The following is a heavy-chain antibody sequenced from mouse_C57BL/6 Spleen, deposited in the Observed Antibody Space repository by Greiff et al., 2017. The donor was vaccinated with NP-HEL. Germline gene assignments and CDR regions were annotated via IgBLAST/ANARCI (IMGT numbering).Heavy chain of an antibody. CDR2: INPGSGGT. J-gene: IGHJ4*01. CDR1: GYAFTNYL. V-gene: IGHV1-54*01. CDR3: ARSDDGYYGAMDY. D-gene: IGHD2-3*01. Sequence: QVQLQQSGAELVRPGTSVKVSCKASGYAFTNYLIEWVKQRPGQGLEWIGVINPGSGGTNYNEKFKGKATLTADKSSSTAYMQLSSLTSEDSAVYFCARSDDGYYGAMDYWGQGTSVTVSS.